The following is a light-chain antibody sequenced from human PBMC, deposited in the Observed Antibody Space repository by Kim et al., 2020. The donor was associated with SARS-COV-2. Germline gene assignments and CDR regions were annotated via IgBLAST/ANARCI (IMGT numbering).Light chain of an antibody. V-gene: IGKV4-1*01. CDR2: GAT. CDR1: QSGLDSHKKKNY. Sequence: ATKNSKASQSGLDSHKKKNYLAWYQQKPGQPPKLLIYGATARETGVPDRFSGSGSGTDFTLTISSLQAEDVAVYYCQQYYSTPRTFGQGTKVDIK. J-gene: IGKJ1*01. CDR3: QQYYSTPRT.